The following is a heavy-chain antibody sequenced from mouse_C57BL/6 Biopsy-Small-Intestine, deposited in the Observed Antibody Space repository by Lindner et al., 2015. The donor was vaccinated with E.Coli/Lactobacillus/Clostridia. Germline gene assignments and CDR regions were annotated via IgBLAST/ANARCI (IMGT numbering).Heavy chain of an antibody. V-gene: IGHV1-81*01. CDR2: IYPRSGNT. J-gene: IGHJ2*01. D-gene: IGHD1-1*01. Sequence: VQLQESGAELARPGASVKLSCKASGYTFTSFSISWVKQRTGQGLEWIGEIYPRSGNTYYNEKFKGKATLTADKSSSTAYMELRSLTSEDSAVYFCARGLITTVVATDYWGQGTTLTVSS. CDR1: GYTFTSFS. CDR3: ARGLITTVVATDY.